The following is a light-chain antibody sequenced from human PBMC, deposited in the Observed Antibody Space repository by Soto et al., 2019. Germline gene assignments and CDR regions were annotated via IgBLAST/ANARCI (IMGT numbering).Light chain of an antibody. V-gene: IGLV3-21*02. CDR3: QVWDSSSDHYV. J-gene: IGLJ1*01. CDR1: NIGSKN. Sequence: ELTQPPSVSVAPGQTARIACGGNNIGSKNVFWYQQKPGQAPVLVVSDDSDRPSGIPERFSGSNSGNTATLTISRVEAGDESDYYCQVWDSSSDHYVFGTGTKVTVL. CDR2: DDS.